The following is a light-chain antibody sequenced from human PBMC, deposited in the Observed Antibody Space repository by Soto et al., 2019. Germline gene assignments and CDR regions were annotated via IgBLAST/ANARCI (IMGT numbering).Light chain of an antibody. J-gene: IGKJ3*01. Sequence: DIQMTQSPSSLSASVGDRVTITCQASQDISNYLNWYQQKPGKAPKLLIYDASTLETGVPSRFSGSGSGTDFPFTISSLQPEDIATYYCQQYDNLPLFTFGPGTKVDIK. CDR2: DAS. CDR3: QQYDNLPLFT. CDR1: QDISNY. V-gene: IGKV1-33*01.